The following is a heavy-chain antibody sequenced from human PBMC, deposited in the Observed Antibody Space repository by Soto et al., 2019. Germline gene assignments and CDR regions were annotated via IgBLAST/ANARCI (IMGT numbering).Heavy chain of an antibody. D-gene: IGHD2-15*01. J-gene: IGHJ3*02. V-gene: IGHV5-51*01. CDR1: GGGFSIHW. CDR3: ASDSHCGGGNCPVGGFDR. Sequence: GESLKISCKDSGGGFSIHWVAWLRQMPGKGLEWVGIIYPGNSDTMYSPSFQGQVTISADTALSTTYLQWDTLKPSDTAMYFCASDSHCGGGNCPVGGFDRWGQGTMVTVSS. CDR2: IYPGNSDT.